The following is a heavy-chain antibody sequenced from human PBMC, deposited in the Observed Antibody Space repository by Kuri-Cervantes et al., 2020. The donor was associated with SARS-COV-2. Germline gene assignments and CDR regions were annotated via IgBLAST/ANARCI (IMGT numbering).Heavy chain of an antibody. V-gene: IGHV4-34*01. J-gene: IGHJ6*03. CDR1: GRSFSGYY. D-gene: IGHD5-18*01. CDR2: IYYSGST. CDR3: AKMQGGHTSDSFYSHYMDV. Sequence: SQTLSLTCAVYGRSFSGYYWSWIRQPPGKGLEWIGSIYYSGSTYYNPSLKSRVTISVDTSRNQCSLTLSSVTAADTAVYYCAKMQGGHTSDSFYSHYMDVWGQGGTVTVSS.